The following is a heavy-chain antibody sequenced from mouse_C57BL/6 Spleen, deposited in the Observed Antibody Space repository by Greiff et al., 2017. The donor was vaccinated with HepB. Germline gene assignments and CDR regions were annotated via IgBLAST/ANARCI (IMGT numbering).Heavy chain of an antibody. CDR1: GYTFTSYW. J-gene: IGHJ1*03. CDR3: ARDPIMTTVVDWYFDV. Sequence: QVQLQQPGAELVKPGASVKMSCKASGYTFTSYWITWVKQRPGQGLEWIGDIYPGSGSTNYNEKFKSKATLTVDTSSSTAYMQLSSLTSEDSAVYYCARDPIMTTVVDWYFDVWGTGTTVTVSS. V-gene: IGHV1-55*01. D-gene: IGHD1-1*01. CDR2: IYPGSGST.